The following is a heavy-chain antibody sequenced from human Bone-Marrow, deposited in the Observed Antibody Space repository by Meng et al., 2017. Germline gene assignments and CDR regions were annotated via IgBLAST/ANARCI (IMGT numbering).Heavy chain of an antibody. CDR3: ARDLVTMVRGALDP. Sequence: GGSLRLSCAASGFTFSDYYMSWIRQAPGKGLEWASYISSSGSTIYYADSVKGRFTISRDNAKNSLYLQMNSLRAEDTAVYYCARDLVTMVRGALDPWGQGTLVTVSS. CDR1: GFTFSDYY. D-gene: IGHD3-10*01. J-gene: IGHJ5*02. CDR2: ISSSGSTI. V-gene: IGHV3-11*04.